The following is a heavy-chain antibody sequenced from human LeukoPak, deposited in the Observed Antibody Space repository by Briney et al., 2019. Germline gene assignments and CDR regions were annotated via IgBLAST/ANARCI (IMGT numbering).Heavy chain of an antibody. CDR1: GFTFSGSA. J-gene: IGHJ4*02. Sequence: GGSLRLSCAASGFTFSGSARHWVRQASGKGLEWVGRIRSKANSYATAYAASVKGRFTISRDDSKNTAYLQMNSLKTEDTAVYYCTSHLPGWEGEDYWGQGTLVTVSS. CDR3: TSHLPGWEGEDY. V-gene: IGHV3-73*01. CDR2: IRSKANSYAT. D-gene: IGHD1-26*01.